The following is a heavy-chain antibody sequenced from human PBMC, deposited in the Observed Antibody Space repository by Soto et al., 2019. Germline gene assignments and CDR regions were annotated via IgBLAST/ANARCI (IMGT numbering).Heavy chain of an antibody. Sequence: SETLSLTCIVSGGSITRNNHYWGWVRQPPGRRLEFIGNVYYSGITYYNPAFESRVTISVDTSKNPFSLRQTAVTAADTVFYFCTRLSESGDTEVDFCAQGTQVSVSS. J-gene: IGHJ4*02. CDR2: VYYSGIT. CDR1: GGSITRNNHY. CDR3: TRLSESGDTEVDF. V-gene: IGHV4-39*01. D-gene: IGHD3-10*01.